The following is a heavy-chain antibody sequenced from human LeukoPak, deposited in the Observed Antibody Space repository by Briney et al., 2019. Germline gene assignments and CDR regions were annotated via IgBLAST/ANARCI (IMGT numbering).Heavy chain of an antibody. CDR1: GFSLSTNGVD. Sequence: SAPSRAKPTQILTPTCTFSGFSLSTNGVDVGWIRQPPGQALEWLALIYWNDDKRYSPSLKNRLTITKDTSKNQVVLTMTNMDPVDTATYYCAHLNWGSFDYWGQGTLVTVSS. CDR3: AHLNWGSFDY. V-gene: IGHV2-5*01. D-gene: IGHD7-27*01. J-gene: IGHJ4*02. CDR2: IYWNDDK.